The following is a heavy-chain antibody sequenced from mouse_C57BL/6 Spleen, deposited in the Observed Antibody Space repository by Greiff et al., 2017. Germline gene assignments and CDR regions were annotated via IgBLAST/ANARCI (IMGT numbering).Heavy chain of an antibody. V-gene: IGHV1-26*01. CDR1: GYTFTDYY. J-gene: IGHJ2*01. CDR2: INPNNGGT. D-gene: IGHD2-3*01. CDR3: ARDDGYFDY. Sequence: VQLQQSGPELVKPGASVKISCKASGYTFTDYYMNWVKQSHGKSLEWIGDINPNNGGTSYNQKFKGKATLTVDKSSSTAYMELRSLTSEDSAVYYCARDDGYFDYWGQGTTLTVSS.